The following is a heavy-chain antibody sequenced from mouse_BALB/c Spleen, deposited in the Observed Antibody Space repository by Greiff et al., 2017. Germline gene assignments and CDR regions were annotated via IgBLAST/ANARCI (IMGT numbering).Heavy chain of an antibody. D-gene: IGHD2-3*01. Sequence: EVQGVESGPGLVKPSQSLSLTCTVTGYSITSDYAWNWIRQFPGNKLEWMGYISYSGSTSYNPSLKSRISITRDTSKNQFFLQLNSVTTEDTATYYCARRDGYHMDYWGQGTSVTVSS. J-gene: IGHJ4*01. V-gene: IGHV3-2*02. CDR3: ARRDGYHMDY. CDR2: ISYSGST. CDR1: GYSITSDYA.